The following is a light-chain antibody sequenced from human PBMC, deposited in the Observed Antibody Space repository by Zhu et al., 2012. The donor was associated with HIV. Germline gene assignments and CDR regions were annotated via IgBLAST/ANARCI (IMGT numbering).Light chain of an antibody. Sequence: DIQMTQSPSSLSASVGDRVIITCRASQGISYNLAWYQQKPGKVPNLLIYGASTLQSGVPSRFSGSGSGTDFTLTISSLQPDDSATYFCQRYDRYSPTFGQGTKVEIK. CDR3: QRYDRYSPT. J-gene: IGKJ1*01. CDR2: GAS. CDR1: QGISYN. V-gene: IGKV1-27*01.